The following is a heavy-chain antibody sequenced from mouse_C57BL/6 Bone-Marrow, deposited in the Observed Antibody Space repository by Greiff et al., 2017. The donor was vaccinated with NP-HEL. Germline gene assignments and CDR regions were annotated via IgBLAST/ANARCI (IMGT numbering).Heavy chain of an antibody. V-gene: IGHV3-6*01. CDR3: ARDSSGYHFDY. CDR1: GYSITSGYY. CDR2: ISYDGSN. Sequence: VQLQQSGPGLVKPSQSLSLTCSVTGYSITSGYYWNWIRQFPGNKLEWMGYISYDGSNNYNPSLKNRISITRDTSKNQFFLKLNSVTTEDTATYYCARDSSGYHFDYWGQGTTLTVSS. D-gene: IGHD3-2*02. J-gene: IGHJ2*01.